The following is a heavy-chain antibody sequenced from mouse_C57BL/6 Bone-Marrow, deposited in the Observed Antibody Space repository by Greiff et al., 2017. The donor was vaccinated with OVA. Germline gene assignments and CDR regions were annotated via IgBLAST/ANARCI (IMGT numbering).Heavy chain of an antibody. CDR2: IDPEDGET. Sequence: EVQLQESGTELVKPGASVKLSCTASGFNIKDYYMHWVKQRTEQGLEWIGRIDPEDGETKYAPKFQGKATITADTSSNTAYLQLSSLTSEDTAVYYCARAGYSRYSNYFSWFAYWGQGTLVTVSA. J-gene: IGHJ3*01. CDR1: GFNIKDYY. V-gene: IGHV14-2*01. CDR3: ARAGYSRYSNYFSWFAY. D-gene: IGHD2-5*01.